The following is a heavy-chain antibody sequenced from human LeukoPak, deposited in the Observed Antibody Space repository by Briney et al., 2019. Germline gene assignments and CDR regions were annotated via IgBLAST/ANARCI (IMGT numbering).Heavy chain of an antibody. CDR2: IYPRDGST. CDR3: ARSGDTAMVFDY. D-gene: IGHD5-18*01. J-gene: IGHJ4*02. V-gene: IGHV1-46*01. Sequence: ASVKVSCKASGYTFTSNYIHWVRQAPGQGLEWMGMIYPRDGSTSYAQKFQGRVTVTRDTSTSTVHMELSGLRSEDTAVYYCARSGDTAMVFDYWGQGTLVTVSS. CDR1: GYTFTSNY.